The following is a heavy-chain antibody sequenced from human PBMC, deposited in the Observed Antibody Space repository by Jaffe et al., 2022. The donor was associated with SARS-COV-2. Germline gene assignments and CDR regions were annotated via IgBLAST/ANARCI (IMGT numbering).Heavy chain of an antibody. CDR3: ATLAGYTYYYDSSAQEPFDI. J-gene: IGHJ3*02. Sequence: EVQLVQSGAEVKKPGESLKISCKGSGYSFTSYWIGWVRQMPGKGLEWMGIIYPGDSDTRYSPSFQGQVTISADKSISTAYLQWSSLKASDTAMYYCATLAGYTYYYDSSAQEPFDIWGQGTMVTVSS. D-gene: IGHD3-22*01. CDR2: IYPGDSDT. V-gene: IGHV5-51*01. CDR1: GYSFTSYW.